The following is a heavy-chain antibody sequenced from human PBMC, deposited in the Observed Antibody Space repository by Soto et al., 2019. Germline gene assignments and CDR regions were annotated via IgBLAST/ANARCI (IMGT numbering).Heavy chain of an antibody. J-gene: IGHJ6*02. CDR1: GFTFSDYY. Sequence: GGSLRLSCAASGFTFSDYYMSWIRQAPGKGLEWVSYISSSSSYTNYADSVKGRFTISRDNAKNSLYLQMNSLRAEDTAVYYCARGGLGDNWNYGHYYYYGMDVWGQGTTVTVSS. CDR2: ISSSSSYT. V-gene: IGHV3-11*06. CDR3: ARGGLGDNWNYGHYYYYGMDV. D-gene: IGHD1-7*01.